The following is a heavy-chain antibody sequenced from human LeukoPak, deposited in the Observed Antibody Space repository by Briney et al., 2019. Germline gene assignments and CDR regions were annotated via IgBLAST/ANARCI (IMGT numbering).Heavy chain of an antibody. CDR2: IDYSGNT. CDR1: GGSFSGYY. Sequence: SETLSLTCAVYGGSFSGYYWSWIRQPPGKGLEWIGSIDYSGNTNYNPSLKSRVTIAVDMSKNQFSLKLSSVTAADTAVYYCARDRGYYGSGKYYFDYWGQGTLVTVSS. V-gene: IGHV4-34*01. D-gene: IGHD3-10*01. CDR3: ARDRGYYGSGKYYFDY. J-gene: IGHJ4*02.